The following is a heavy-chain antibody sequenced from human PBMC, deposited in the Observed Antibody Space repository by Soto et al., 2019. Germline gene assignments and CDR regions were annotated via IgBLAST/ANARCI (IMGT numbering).Heavy chain of an antibody. D-gene: IGHD6-13*01. CDR2: IYYSGST. J-gene: IGHJ3*02. CDR3: AREGAAAGDHDAFDI. CDR1: GGSISSGDYY. Sequence: SKTLSLTCTVSGGSISSGDYYWSRIRQPPGKGLEWIGYIYYSGSTYYNPSLKSRVTISVDTSKNQFSLKLSSVTAADTAVYYCAREGAAAGDHDAFDIWGQGTMVTVSS. V-gene: IGHV4-30-4*01.